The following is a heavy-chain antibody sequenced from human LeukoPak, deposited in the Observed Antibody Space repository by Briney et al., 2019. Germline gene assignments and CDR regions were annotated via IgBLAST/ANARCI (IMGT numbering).Heavy chain of an antibody. CDR1: GYSFTSYW. CDR2: IYPDDSDT. CDR3: ARQGRYGSHYMDV. V-gene: IGHV5-51*01. D-gene: IGHD3-10*01. J-gene: IGHJ6*03. Sequence: GESLKISCKGSGYSFTSYWIGWVRQIPGKGLEWMGIIYPDDSDTRYSPSFQGQVTISADKSISTAYLQCSRLKASDTAMYYCARQGRYGSHYMDVWGKGTTVTVSS.